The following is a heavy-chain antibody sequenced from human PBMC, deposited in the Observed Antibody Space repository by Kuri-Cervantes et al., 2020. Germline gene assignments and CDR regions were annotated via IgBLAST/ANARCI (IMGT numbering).Heavy chain of an antibody. CDR2: INHTGST. CDR3: AREIRGTGYSCGWNRGYYYYYMDV. V-gene: IGHV4-34*01. CDR1: GGSISRCY. D-gene: IGHD6-19*01. Sequence: SETLSLTCTVSGGSISRCYWSWIRQPPGEGLEWIGEINHTGSTNYNPSLKSRVTISLDTSKNQFSLKLRSVTAADTAVYYCAREIRGTGYSCGWNRGYYYYYMDVWGKGTTVTVSS. J-gene: IGHJ6*03.